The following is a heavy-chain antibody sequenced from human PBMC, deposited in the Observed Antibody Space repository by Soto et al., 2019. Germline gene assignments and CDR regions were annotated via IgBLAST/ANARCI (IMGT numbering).Heavy chain of an antibody. CDR3: ARLYYDSSGYYYFDY. Sequence: SETLSLTCIVSGGSISSSSYYWGWIRQPPGKGLEWIGSIYYSGSTYYNPSLKSRVTISVDTSKNQFSLKLSSVTAADTAVYYCARLYYDSSGYYYFDYWGQGTLVTVSS. D-gene: IGHD3-22*01. V-gene: IGHV4-39*01. J-gene: IGHJ4*02. CDR1: GGSISSSSYY. CDR2: IYYSGST.